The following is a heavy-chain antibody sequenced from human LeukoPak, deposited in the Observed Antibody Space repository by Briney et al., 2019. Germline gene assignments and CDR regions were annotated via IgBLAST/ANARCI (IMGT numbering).Heavy chain of an antibody. CDR1: GFTVSSDY. J-gene: IGHJ5*02. Sequence: PGGSLRLSCAASGFTVSSDYMSWVRQAPGKGLEWVSAISNSGVSTYYADSVKGRFTISRDSSKSTLYLQMNSLRVEDTAVYYCAKGLQWELPLEHWGQGTLVTVSS. D-gene: IGHD1-26*01. CDR3: AKGLQWELPLEH. V-gene: IGHV3-23*01. CDR2: ISNSGVST.